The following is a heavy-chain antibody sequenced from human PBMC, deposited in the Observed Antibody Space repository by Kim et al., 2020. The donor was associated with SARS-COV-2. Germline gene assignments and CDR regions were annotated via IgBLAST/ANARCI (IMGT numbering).Heavy chain of an antibody. CDR3: AKTNIASTGTKAFDM. CDR1: GFTFSDYT. J-gene: IGHJ3*02. Sequence: GGSLRLSCAASGFTFSDYTMSWVRQAPGKGLDWVSDISGNGGGTYFADSVKGRFTISRDNSKNTLYLQMNSLRAEDTALYYCAKTNIASTGTKAFDMWGQGTMVTVSS. CDR2: ISGNGGGT. D-gene: IGHD6-13*01. V-gene: IGHV3-23*01.